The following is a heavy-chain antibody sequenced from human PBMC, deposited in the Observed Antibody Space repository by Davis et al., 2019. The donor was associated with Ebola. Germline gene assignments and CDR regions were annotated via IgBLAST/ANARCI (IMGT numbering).Heavy chain of an antibody. CDR3: ARGRGPGWFDP. V-gene: IGHV3-21*01. J-gene: IGHJ5*02. CDR2: ISSSSSYI. CDR1: GFTFSSYG. Sequence: GESLKISCAASGFTFSSYGMNWVRQAPGKGLEWVSSISSSSSYIYYADSVKGRFTISRDNAKNSLYLQMNSLRAEDTAVYYCARGRGPGWFDPWGQGTLVTVSS.